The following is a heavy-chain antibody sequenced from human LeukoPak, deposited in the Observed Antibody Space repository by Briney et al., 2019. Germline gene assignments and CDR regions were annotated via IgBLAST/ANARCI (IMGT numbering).Heavy chain of an antibody. CDR1: GYSFTTYW. CDR2: IYPGDSDT. D-gene: IGHD3-22*01. J-gene: IGHJ4*02. V-gene: IGHV5-51*01. CDR3: ARSNYYDSYTNY. Sequence: NRGESLKISCKGSGYSFTTYWIAWVRQMPGKGLEWMWIIYPGDSDTRYSPSFQGQVTISADKSISTAYLQWSSLKASDTAMYYCARSNYYDSYTNYWGQGTLVTVSS.